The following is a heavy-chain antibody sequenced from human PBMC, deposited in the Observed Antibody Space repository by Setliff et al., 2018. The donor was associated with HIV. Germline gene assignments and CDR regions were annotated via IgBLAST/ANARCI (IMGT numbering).Heavy chain of an antibody. Sequence: PSETLSLTCTVFGGSISNYYWSWIRQPPGKGLEWIGYIYYSGGTNYNPSLNSRVTMSVDMSKNQFSLKLSPVTAADTAVYYCARIWGDSSGQDYWGQGTLVTVSS. CDR1: GGSISNYY. CDR2: IYYSGGT. V-gene: IGHV4-59*01. CDR3: ARIWGDSSGQDY. D-gene: IGHD6-6*01. J-gene: IGHJ4*02.